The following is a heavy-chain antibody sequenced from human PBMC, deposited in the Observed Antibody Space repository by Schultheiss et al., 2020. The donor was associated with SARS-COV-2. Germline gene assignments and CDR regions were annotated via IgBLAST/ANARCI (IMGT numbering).Heavy chain of an antibody. V-gene: IGHV3-74*01. CDR2: INSDGSST. D-gene: IGHD2-8*01. CDR3: AKDEGYCTNGVCHYYFDY. Sequence: GGSLRLSCAASGFTFSSYWMHWVRQAPGKGLVWVSRINSDGSSTSYADSVKGRFTISRDNAKNTLYLQMNSLRAEDTAVYYCAKDEGYCTNGVCHYYFDYWGQGTLVTVSS. CDR1: GFTFSSYW. J-gene: IGHJ4*02.